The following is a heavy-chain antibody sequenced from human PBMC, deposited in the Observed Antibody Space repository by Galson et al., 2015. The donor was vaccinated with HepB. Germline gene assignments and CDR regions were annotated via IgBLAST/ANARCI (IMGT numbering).Heavy chain of an antibody. Sequence: QSGAEVKKPGESLRISCKGSGYSFTTYWISWVRQMPGKGLEWMGRIDPTDSYATYSQSFQGHVTISADKSITTAYLQWSSLKASDTAMYYCARRTDYDSGSHLTVADAFDIWGQGTMVTVSS. CDR1: GYSFTTYW. D-gene: IGHD3-10*01. CDR2: IDPTDSYA. J-gene: IGHJ3*02. V-gene: IGHV5-10-1*01. CDR3: ARRTDYDSGSHLTVADAFDI.